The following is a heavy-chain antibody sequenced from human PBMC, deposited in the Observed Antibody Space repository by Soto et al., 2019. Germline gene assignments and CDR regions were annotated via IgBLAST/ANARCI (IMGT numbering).Heavy chain of an antibody. D-gene: IGHD3-16*01. V-gene: IGHV3-23*01. J-gene: IGHJ4*02. Sequence: EVQLLDSGGGLVQPGGSLILSCAASGFTFSSYGMTWVRQAPGKGLEWVSFSSATGAGTYYADSVMGRFTISRDYSKNTLSLQMTSLRADDTAVYYCAKDRRAGGNYGLDSDFWGQGAMVIVSS. CDR3: AKDRRAGGNYGLDSDF. CDR2: SSATGAGT. CDR1: GFTFSSYG.